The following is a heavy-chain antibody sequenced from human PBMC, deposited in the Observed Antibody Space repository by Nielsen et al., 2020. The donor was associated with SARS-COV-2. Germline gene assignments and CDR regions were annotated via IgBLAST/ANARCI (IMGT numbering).Heavy chain of an antibody. V-gene: IGHV3-74*01. CDR3: ARGRWLQPAPWFDP. CDR2: VNSDGTII. J-gene: IGHJ5*02. CDR1: GFTFSSYA. D-gene: IGHD5-24*01. Sequence: GGSLRLSCAASGFTFSSYAMSWVRQVSGRGLAWVSRVNSDGTIISYADSVKGRFTISRDNAKNTLYLQMNSLRAEDTAVYYCARGRWLQPAPWFDPWGQGTLVTVSS.